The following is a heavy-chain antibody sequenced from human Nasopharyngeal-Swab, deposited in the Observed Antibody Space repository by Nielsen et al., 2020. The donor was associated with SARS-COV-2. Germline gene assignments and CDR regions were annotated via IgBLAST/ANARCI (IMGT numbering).Heavy chain of an antibody. CDR3: ATRPSLSLPQFQWELLFY. D-gene: IGHD1-26*01. Sequence: ASVKVSCKVSGDTLTELSMHWVRQAPGKGLEWMGGFDPEDGETIYAQKFQGRVTMTEDTSTDTAYMELSSLRSEDTAVYYCATRPSLSLPQFQWELLFYWGQGTLVTVSS. CDR1: GDTLTELS. CDR2: FDPEDGET. J-gene: IGHJ4*02. V-gene: IGHV1-24*01.